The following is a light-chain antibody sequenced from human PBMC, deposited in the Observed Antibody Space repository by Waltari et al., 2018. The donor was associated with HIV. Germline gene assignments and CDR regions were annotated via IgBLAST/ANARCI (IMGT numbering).Light chain of an antibody. Sequence: SYELTQPPSVSASPGQTARITCFGDALPKQYAYWYQQKPGQAPVLVIYKDNERPSGIPVRFSSSSSGTTVTLTISGVQAEDEADYYCHSSDSSGTYVFGPGTQVTVL. CDR2: KDN. CDR3: HSSDSSGTYV. J-gene: IGLJ1*01. V-gene: IGLV3-25*03. CDR1: ALPKQY.